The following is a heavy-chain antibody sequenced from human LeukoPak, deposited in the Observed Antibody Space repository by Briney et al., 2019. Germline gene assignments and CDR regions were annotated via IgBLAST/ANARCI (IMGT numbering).Heavy chain of an antibody. CDR1: EFIVSNTY. CDR3: TREDKWNARDF. Sequence: QAGGSLRLSCAASEFIVSNTYMTWVRQAPGKGLEWVSLIYSDGTSHYADSVKGRFTVSRDNSKSTLYLQMNNLRAEDTAVYYCTREDKWNARDFWGQGTLVTVSS. D-gene: IGHD1-20*01. CDR2: IYSDGTS. J-gene: IGHJ4*02. V-gene: IGHV3-53*01.